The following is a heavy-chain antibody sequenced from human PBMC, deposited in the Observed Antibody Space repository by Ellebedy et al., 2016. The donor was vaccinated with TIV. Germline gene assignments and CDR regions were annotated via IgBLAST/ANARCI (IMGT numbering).Heavy chain of an antibody. CDR1: GYTFTGYY. CDR3: AREGYYYYYMDV. CDR2: INPNSGGT. V-gene: IGHV1-2*02. Sequence: ASVKVSXKASGYTFTGYYMHWVRQAPGQGLEWMGWINPNSGGTNYAQKFQGRVTMTRDTSISTAYMELSRLRSDDTAVYYCAREGYYYYYMDVWGKGTTVTVSS. J-gene: IGHJ6*03.